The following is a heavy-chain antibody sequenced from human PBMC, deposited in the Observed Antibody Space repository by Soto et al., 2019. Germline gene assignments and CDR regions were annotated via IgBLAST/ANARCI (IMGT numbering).Heavy chain of an antibody. CDR3: ARVGTGGMAGVNSFDI. Sequence: SQTLSLTCAISGDSVSSNSAAWNWIRQSPSRGLEWLGRTYYRSKWYNDYAVSVKSRITINPDTSKNQFSLQLNSVTPEDTAVYYCARVGTGGMAGVNSFDIWGQGTMVTVSS. V-gene: IGHV6-1*01. CDR2: TYYRSKWYN. D-gene: IGHD7-27*01. J-gene: IGHJ3*02. CDR1: GDSVSSNSAA.